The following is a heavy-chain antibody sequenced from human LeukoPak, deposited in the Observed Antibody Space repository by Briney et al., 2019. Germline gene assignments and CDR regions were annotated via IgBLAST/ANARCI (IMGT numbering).Heavy chain of an antibody. CDR3: AKGLSSRYDGMDV. CDR2: IKQDESEK. D-gene: IGHD6-13*01. CDR1: GFTFSSYW. V-gene: IGHV3-7*03. J-gene: IGHJ6*02. Sequence: GGSLRLSCAASGFTFSSYWMSWVRQAPGKGLEWVANIKQDESEKYYVDSVKGRFTISRDNAKNSLYLQMNSLRAEDTALYYCAKGLSSRYDGMDVWGQGTTVTVSS.